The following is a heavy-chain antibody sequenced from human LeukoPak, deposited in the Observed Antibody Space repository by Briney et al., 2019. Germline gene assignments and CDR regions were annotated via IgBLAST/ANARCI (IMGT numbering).Heavy chain of an antibody. CDR1: GYTLTELS. Sequence: ASVEVSCKVSGYTLTELSMHWVQQAPGKGLEWMGGFDPEDGETIYAQKFQGRVTMTEDTSTDTAYMELSSLRSEDTAVYYCATGFYYYDSSGDTDYWGQGTLVTVSS. CDR2: FDPEDGET. D-gene: IGHD3-22*01. J-gene: IGHJ4*02. V-gene: IGHV1-24*01. CDR3: ATGFYYYDSSGDTDY.